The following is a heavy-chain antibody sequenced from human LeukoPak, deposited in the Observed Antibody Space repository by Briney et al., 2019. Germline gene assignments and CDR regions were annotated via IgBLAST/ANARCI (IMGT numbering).Heavy chain of an antibody. CDR2: INHSGST. V-gene: IGHV4-34*01. D-gene: IGHD3-10*01. J-gene: IGHJ4*02. Sequence: SETLSLTCAVYGGSFSGYYWSWIRQPPGKGLEWIGEINHSGSTNYNPSLKSRVTISVDTSKNQFSLKLSSVTAADTAVYYCARRAGWFGVQPFDYWGQGTLVTVSS. CDR3: ARRAGWFGVQPFDY. CDR1: GGSFSGYY.